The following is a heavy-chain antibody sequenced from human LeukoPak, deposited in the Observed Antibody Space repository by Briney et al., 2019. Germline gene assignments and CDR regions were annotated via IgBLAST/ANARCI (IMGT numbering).Heavy chain of an antibody. J-gene: IGHJ4*02. CDR2: ISGRDGRT. Sequence: GGSLRLSCVASGSSFDYYAMHWVRQAPGKGLEWVSLISGRDGRTDYADSVKGRFTISRDNSKNSLYLQMSSLRTEDTAFYYCAKDELLGRGWEHRFDYWGRGTLVTVSS. V-gene: IGHV3-43*02. D-gene: IGHD6-19*01. CDR1: GSSFDYYA. CDR3: AKDELLGRGWEHRFDY.